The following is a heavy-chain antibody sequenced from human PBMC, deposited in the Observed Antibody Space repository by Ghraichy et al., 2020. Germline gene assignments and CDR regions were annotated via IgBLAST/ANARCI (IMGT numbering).Heavy chain of an antibody. V-gene: IGHV3-33*01. CDR1: GFTFKNYG. J-gene: IGHJ6*02. CDR3: SRDGWKLLVDYYSMDV. Sequence: GGSLRLSCVVSGFTFKNYGMHWVRQAPGKGLEWVAVIWSDGSKYYADSVKGRFIISRDNVKNTLFLEMNSLRVDDTAEYYCSRDGWKLLVDYYSMDVWGQGTTVTVSS. D-gene: IGHD3-22*01. CDR2: IWSDGSK.